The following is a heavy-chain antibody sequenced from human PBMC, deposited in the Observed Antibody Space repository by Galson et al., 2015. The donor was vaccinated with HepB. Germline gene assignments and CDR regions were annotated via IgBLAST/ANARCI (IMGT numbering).Heavy chain of an antibody. D-gene: IGHD3-16*02. V-gene: IGHV1-24*01. J-gene: IGHJ6*02. CDR2: FDPEDGET. CDR3: ATDGLAGGELSRYYYYGMDV. Sequence: SVKVSCKVSGYTLTELSMHWVRQAPGKGLEWMGGFDPEDGETIYAQRFQGRVTMTEDTSTDTAYMELSSLRSEDTAVYYCATDGLAGGELSRYYYYGMDVWGQGTTVTVSS. CDR1: GYTLTELS.